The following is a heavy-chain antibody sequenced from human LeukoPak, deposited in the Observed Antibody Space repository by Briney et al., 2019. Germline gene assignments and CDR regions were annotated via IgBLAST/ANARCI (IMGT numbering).Heavy chain of an antibody. CDR2: ISGSGGST. D-gene: IGHD1-26*01. Sequence: PGGSLRLSCAASGFTFSSYAMSWVRQAPGKGLEWVSAISGSGGSTYYADSVKGRFTISRDNAKNSLYLQMNSLRVEDTAVYYCARDSPGSHFDYWGQGTLVTVSS. V-gene: IGHV3-23*01. CDR1: GFTFSSYA. CDR3: ARDSPGSHFDY. J-gene: IGHJ4*02.